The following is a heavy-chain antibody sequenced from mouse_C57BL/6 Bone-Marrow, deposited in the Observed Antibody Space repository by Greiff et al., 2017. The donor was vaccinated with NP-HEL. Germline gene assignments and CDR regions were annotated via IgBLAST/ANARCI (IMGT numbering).Heavy chain of an antibody. CDR3: ATYYGKDYAMDY. CDR1: GFSLTSYG. Sequence: VQLQESGPGLVAPSQSLSITCTVSGFSLTSYGVDWVRQSPGKGLEWLGVIWGVGSTYYNSALKARLSISKDNSKSQVFLKINSLQTDDTSMYYCATYYGKDYAMDYGGQGTSVTVSS. J-gene: IGHJ4*01. V-gene: IGHV2-6*01. D-gene: IGHD1-1*01. CDR2: IWGVGST.